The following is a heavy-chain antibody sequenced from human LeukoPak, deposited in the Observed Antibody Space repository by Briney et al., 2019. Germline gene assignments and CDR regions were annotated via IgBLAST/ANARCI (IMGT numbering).Heavy chain of an antibody. V-gene: IGHV4-34*01. D-gene: IGHD6-13*01. CDR3: ARGAGGHSSWTDYYYGMDV. J-gene: IGHJ6*02. CDR2: INHSGST. CDR1: GGSFSGYY. Sequence: PSETLSLTCAVYGGSFSGYYWSWLRQPPGKGLEWIGEINHSGSTNYNPSLKSRVTISVDTSKNQFSLKLSSVTAADTAVYYCARGAGGHSSWTDYYYGMDVWGQGTTVTVSS.